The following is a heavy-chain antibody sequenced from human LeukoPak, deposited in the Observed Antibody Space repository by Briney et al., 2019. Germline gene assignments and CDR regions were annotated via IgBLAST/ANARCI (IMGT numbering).Heavy chain of an antibody. CDR2: IYYSGST. D-gene: IGHD3-10*01. Sequence: SETLSLTCTVSGGSISSYYWSWIRQLPGKGLEWIGYIYYSGSTNYNPSLKSRVTISVDTSKNQFSLKLSSVTAADTAVYYCARALGSGSYEGPFDYWGQGTLVTVSS. CDR3: ARALGSGSYEGPFDY. V-gene: IGHV4-59*01. CDR1: GGSISSYY. J-gene: IGHJ4*02.